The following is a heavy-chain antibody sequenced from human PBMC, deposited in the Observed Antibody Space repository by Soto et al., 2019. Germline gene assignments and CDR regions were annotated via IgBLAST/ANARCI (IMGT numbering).Heavy chain of an antibody. D-gene: IGHD3-9*01. CDR2: INHRGRT. J-gene: IGHJ4*02. CDR1: GGSIRSSSDY. CDR3: ARPSGDILTGFYD. Sequence: QLQLQESGPGLVKPSETLSLTCTVSGGSIRSSSDYWGWIRQPPGKGLEWIGSINHRGRTYSNPSLESRVAMSVDTSKNQFSLKLSSVTAADTAVYYCARPSGDILTGFYDWGQGSLVTVSS. V-gene: IGHV4-39*01.